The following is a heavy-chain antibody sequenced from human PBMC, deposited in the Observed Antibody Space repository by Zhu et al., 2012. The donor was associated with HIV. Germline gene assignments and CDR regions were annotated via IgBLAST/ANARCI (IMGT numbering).Heavy chain of an antibody. CDR1: TYSISSGYY. Sequence: QVQLQESGPGLVKPSETLSLTCAVSTYSISSGYYWGWIRQPPGKGLEWIGSIYHSGNTYYNPSLKSRVTISVDTSKNQFSLKLSSVTAADTAVYYCARLPGWWLRFGRDDAFDIWGLRDNGHRLF. J-gene: IGHJ3*02. V-gene: IGHV4-38-2*01. CDR2: IYHSGNT. CDR3: ARLPGWWLRFGRDDAFDI. D-gene: IGHD5-12*01.